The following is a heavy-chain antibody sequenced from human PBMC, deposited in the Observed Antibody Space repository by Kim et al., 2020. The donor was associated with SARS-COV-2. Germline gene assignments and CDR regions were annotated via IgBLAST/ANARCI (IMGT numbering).Heavy chain of an antibody. J-gene: IGHJ4*02. D-gene: IGHD3-10*01. CDR2: IHYSGST. Sequence: SETLSLTCTVSGGSISSGGYYWSWIRQHPGKGLGWIGYIHYSGSTYYNPSLKSLLTISVDTSKNQFSLKLSSVTAEDTAVYYCARDYYYGSGSYFPPNFDYWGQGTLVTVSS. V-gene: IGHV4-31*01. CDR1: GGSISSGGYY. CDR3: ARDYYYGSGSYFPPNFDY.